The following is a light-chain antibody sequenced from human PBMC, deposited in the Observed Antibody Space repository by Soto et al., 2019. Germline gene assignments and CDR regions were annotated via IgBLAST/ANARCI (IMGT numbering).Light chain of an antibody. Sequence: QSVLTQPPSASGTPGQRVTISCSGSSSNIGSNTVNWYQQLPGTAPKLLIYSNNQRPSGVPDRFSGSKSGTSASLAISGLQSDDEANYYCAAGDDSLNGVVFGGGTKVTVL. CDR1: SSNIGSNT. V-gene: IGLV1-44*01. CDR2: SNN. J-gene: IGLJ2*01. CDR3: AAGDDSLNGVV.